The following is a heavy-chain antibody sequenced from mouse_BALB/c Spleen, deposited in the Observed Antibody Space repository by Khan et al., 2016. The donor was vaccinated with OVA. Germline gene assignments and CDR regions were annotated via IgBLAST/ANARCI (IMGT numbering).Heavy chain of an antibody. CDR3: ARVKYVSRDDFDY. Sequence: QVQLQQSGAELMKPGASVKISCKATGYTFSNYWIEWVKQRPGHGLEWIGEILPGSGNTNYNERFKGKATFTSDTSSNTAYMQLSSLTSEDSAVYFCARVKYVSRDDFDYWGQGTILTVSS. D-gene: IGHD1-1*01. CDR2: ILPGSGNT. CDR1: GYTFSNYW. J-gene: IGHJ2*01. V-gene: IGHV1-9*01.